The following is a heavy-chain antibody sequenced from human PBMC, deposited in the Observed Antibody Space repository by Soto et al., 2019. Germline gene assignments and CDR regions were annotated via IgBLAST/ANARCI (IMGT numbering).Heavy chain of an antibody. CDR2: ISGSGGST. J-gene: IGHJ4*02. CDR1: GFTFGGYA. D-gene: IGHD6-6*01. Sequence: PGGSLRLSCTASGFTFGGYAMSWVRQAPGKGLEWVSAISGSGGSTYYADSVKGRFTISRDNSKNTLFLQLNSLRAEDTAIYYCAKDIWAGREYSNSWDPFDYWGQGTPVTVSS. CDR3: AKDIWAGREYSNSWDPFDY. V-gene: IGHV3-23*01.